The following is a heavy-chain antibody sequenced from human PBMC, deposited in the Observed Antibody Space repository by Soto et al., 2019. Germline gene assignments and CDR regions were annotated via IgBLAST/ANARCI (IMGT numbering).Heavy chain of an antibody. D-gene: IGHD3-3*01. CDR1: SVSFSGYY. Sequence: QVQLQQWGAGLLKPSETLSLTCAVYSVSFSGYYYSWIRQPPGKGLEWIGEITHGGSTTYSPSLKSRVTMSLDTSKNQFSLKMTSVTAADTAVYYCARGRLFLTPSGLAITYFDYWGQGSLVSVSS. CDR3: ARGRLFLTPSGLAITYFDY. CDR2: ITHGGST. V-gene: IGHV4-34*01. J-gene: IGHJ4*02.